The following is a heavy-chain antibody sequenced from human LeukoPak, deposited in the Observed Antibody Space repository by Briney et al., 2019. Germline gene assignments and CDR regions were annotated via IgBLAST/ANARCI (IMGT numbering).Heavy chain of an antibody. D-gene: IGHD5-24*01. V-gene: IGHV4-39*06. CDR2: VYSSESV. CDR3: ARDLRQHGFFDY. CDR1: GGSIAIRNYY. J-gene: IGHJ4*02. Sequence: SETLSLTCAVSGGSIAIRNYYWAWIRQSPGRGLEWLGSVYSSESVYYNPSLESRVTILVDTSKNQFALKLRSVTAADTAVYYCARDLRQHGFFDYWGRGTLATVSS.